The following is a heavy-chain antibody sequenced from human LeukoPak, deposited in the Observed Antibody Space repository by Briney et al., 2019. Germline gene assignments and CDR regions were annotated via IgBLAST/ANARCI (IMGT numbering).Heavy chain of an antibody. CDR1: GSTFSSYW. V-gene: IGHV3-7*01. D-gene: IGHD4-17*01. CDR2: IKQDGSEK. CDR3: ARGSDYGDKFDY. J-gene: IGHJ4*02. Sequence: GGSLRLSCAASGSTFSSYWMSWVRQAPGKGLEWVANIKQDGSEKYYVDSVKDRFTISRDNAKNSLYLQMNSLRAEDTAVYYCARGSDYGDKFDYWGQGTLVTVSS.